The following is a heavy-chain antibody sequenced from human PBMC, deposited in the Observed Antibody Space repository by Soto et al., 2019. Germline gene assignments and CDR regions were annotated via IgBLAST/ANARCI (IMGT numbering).Heavy chain of an antibody. CDR3: AHLYYYGSGSLNWFDP. J-gene: IGHJ5*02. V-gene: IGHV2-5*02. Sequence: QITLKESGPSLVKPTQTLTLTCTFSGFSLSTSGVGVGWIRQPPGKALEWLALIYWDDDKRYSPSLKSRLTITKDPSKNQVVLTMTNMDPVDTATYYCAHLYYYGSGSLNWFDPWGQGTLVTVSS. D-gene: IGHD3-10*01. CDR2: IYWDDDK. CDR1: GFSLSTSGVG.